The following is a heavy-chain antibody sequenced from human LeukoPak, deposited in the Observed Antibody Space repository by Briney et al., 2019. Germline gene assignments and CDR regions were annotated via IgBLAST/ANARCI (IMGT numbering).Heavy chain of an antibody. Sequence: SETRSLTCTVSGGSISSYYWSWIRQPAGKGLEWIGRIYTSGSTNYNPSLKSRVTMSVDTSKNQFSLKLSSVTAADTAVYYCAYSSTSHDAFDIWGQGTMVTVSS. CDR1: GGSISSYY. CDR3: AYSSTSHDAFDI. J-gene: IGHJ3*02. CDR2: IYTSGST. D-gene: IGHD2-2*01. V-gene: IGHV4-4*07.